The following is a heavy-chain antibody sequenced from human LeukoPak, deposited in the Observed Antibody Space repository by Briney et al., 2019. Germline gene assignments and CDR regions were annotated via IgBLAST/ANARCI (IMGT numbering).Heavy chain of an antibody. Sequence: SETLSLTCTVSGGSVTRGAYSWTWIRQPVGKGLEWIGRIYTSGDTKYNPSLKSRVTISVGASNNQFSLKLTSVTAADTAVYYCARDRITGTDWGQGTLVTVSS. CDR2: IYTSGDT. CDR3: ARDRITGTD. J-gene: IGHJ4*02. D-gene: IGHD1-7*01. V-gene: IGHV4-61*02. CDR1: GGSVTRGAYS.